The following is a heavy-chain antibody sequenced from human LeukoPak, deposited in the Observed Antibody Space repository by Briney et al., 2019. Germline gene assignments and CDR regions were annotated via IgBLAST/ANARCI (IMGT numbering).Heavy chain of an antibody. V-gene: IGHV3-20*04. J-gene: IGHJ2*01. Sequence: GGSLRLSCAASGFSFDDYAMSWVRQAPGKGLEWVSGINWSGVSTGYADSVKGRFTISRDNTKNSLFLQLNSLRAEDTAFYYCAKGKDTLNPYWYFDVWGRGTLVSVSS. CDR2: INWSGVST. CDR1: GFSFDDYA. D-gene: IGHD5-18*01. CDR3: AKGKDTLNPYWYFDV.